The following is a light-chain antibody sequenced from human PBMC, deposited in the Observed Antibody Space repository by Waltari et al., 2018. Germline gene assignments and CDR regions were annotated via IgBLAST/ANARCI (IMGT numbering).Light chain of an antibody. V-gene: IGLV2-8*01. Sequence: QSGLTQPPSASGSPGQSVTISCTGTSSDVGGYNYVSWYQHHPGKAPKLMISEVNKRPSGVPDRFSGSKSGNTASLTVSGLQADDEADYYCTSYAGSHNWVFGGGTKLTVL. CDR1: SSDVGGYNY. J-gene: IGLJ2*01. CDR3: TSYAGSHNWV. CDR2: EVN.